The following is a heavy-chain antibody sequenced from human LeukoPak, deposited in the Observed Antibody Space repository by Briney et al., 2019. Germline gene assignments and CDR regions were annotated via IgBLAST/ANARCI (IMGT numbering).Heavy chain of an antibody. CDR3: AKDIGYSYGYQFDY. V-gene: IGHV3-9*01. CDR2: ISWNSGSI. CDR1: GFTFDDYA. D-gene: IGHD5-18*01. Sequence: GGSLRLSCAASGFTFDDYAMPWVRQAPGKGLEWVSGISWNSGSIGYADSVKGRFTISRDNAKNSLYLQMNSLRAEDTALYYCAKDIGYSYGYQFDYWGQGTLVTVSS. J-gene: IGHJ4*02.